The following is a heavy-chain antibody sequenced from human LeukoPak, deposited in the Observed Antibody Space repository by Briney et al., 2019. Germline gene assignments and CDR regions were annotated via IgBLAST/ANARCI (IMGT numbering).Heavy chain of an antibody. D-gene: IGHD1-26*01. V-gene: IGHV4-4*07. CDR3: ARKYSGSYDWFDP. CDR1: GGSISGYY. Sequence: SETLSLTCTVFGGSISGYYWSWIRQPAGKGLEWIGRIYSGGNTNYNPSLKSRVTMSVDTSKNQFSLKLSSVTAADTAVYYCARKYSGSYDWFDPWGQGTLVTVSS. CDR2: IYSGGNT. J-gene: IGHJ5*02.